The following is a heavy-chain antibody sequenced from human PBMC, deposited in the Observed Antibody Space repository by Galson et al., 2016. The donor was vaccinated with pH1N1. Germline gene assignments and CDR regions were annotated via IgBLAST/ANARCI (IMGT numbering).Heavy chain of an antibody. V-gene: IGHV4-61*02. CDR3: ARESLEWLIIAGHRVELNWFDS. CDR1: GGSISSDSDY. J-gene: IGHJ5*01. D-gene: IGHD3-3*01. CDR2: VSGTGTT. Sequence: TLSLTCTVSGGSISSDSDYWTWIRQPAGKGLEWIGRVSGTGTTNYNPSLKSRVTISIDTSKNQFSLKMASVTAADTAVYFCARESLEWLIIAGHRVELNWFDSWGQGTLVTVS.